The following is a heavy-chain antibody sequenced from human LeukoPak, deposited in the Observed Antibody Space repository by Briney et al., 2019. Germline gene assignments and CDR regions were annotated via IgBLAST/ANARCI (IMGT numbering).Heavy chain of an antibody. CDR1: GGSISGYY. D-gene: IGHD3-3*01. CDR2: IYYTGSA. CDR3: AKDSVLRFLEWEIDAFDI. Sequence: SETLSLTCTVSGGSISGYYWTWIRQPPEKGLEWIGYIYYTGSAIYNASLKSRVTISVDTSKNQFSLHLSSVTAADTAVYYCAKDSVLRFLEWEIDAFDIWGQGTMVTVSS. V-gene: IGHV4-59*01. J-gene: IGHJ3*02.